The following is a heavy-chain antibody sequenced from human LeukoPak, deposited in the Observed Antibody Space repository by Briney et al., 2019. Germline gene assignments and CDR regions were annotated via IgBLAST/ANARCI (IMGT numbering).Heavy chain of an antibody. V-gene: IGHV3-74*01. Sequence: GGSLRLSCAASGFTFSTYWMHWVRQAPGKGLVCVSRITSDGSSTSYADSVRGRFTISGDNAKNTVYLQMNSLRAEDTAVYYCARDLTGAVFDFWGQGTLVTVSS. J-gene: IGHJ4*02. CDR3: ARDLTGAVFDF. CDR1: GFTFSTYW. D-gene: IGHD1-26*01. CDR2: ITSDGSST.